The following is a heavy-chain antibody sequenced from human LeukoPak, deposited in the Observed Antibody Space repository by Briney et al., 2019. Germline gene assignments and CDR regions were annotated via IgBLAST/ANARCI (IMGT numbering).Heavy chain of an antibody. CDR1: GFTFSSYG. V-gene: IGHV3-30*02. CDR3: AKDRFSIMGVTLDS. CDR2: IRYDGSNK. Sequence: GGSLRLSCAASGFTFSSYGMHWVRQAPGKGLEWVAFIRYDGSNKYYADSVKGRFTISRDDSKNTLYLQMNSLRAEDTAVYYCAKDRFSIMGVTLDSWGQGTLVTVSS. J-gene: IGHJ4*02. D-gene: IGHD1-26*01.